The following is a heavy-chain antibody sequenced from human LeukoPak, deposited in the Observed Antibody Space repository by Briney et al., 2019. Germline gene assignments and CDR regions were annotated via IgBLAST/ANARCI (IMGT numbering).Heavy chain of an antibody. D-gene: IGHD2-21*01. CDR2: IYENGGTT. V-gene: IGHV3-23*01. J-gene: IGHJ4*02. CDR1: GFTFRSHA. Sequence: GGSLRLSCVGSGFTFRSHAMSWVRQAPEKGLEFVSGIYENGGTTYYADSVKGRFFISRDNSKNTLYLQMDSLSGEDTAVYYCAKDFRIGYSAHFDYWGQGALVTVSS. CDR3: AKDFRIGYSAHFDY.